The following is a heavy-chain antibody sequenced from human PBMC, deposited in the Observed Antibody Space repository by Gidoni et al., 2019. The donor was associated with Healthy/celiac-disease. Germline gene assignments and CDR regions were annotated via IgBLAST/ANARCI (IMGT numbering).Heavy chain of an antibody. CDR1: CFPFSSYA. CDR3: AKSDYYDRSGYYSDQGGMDV. D-gene: IGHD3-22*01. Sequence: EVQLVGSGGGLVQPGGSLRLSCAASCFPFSSYAMNWVRQAPGQGLEWGAAISGSGGSTYYADSVKGRFTISRDKSKNTLYLQMNSLRAEDTAVYYCAKSDYYDRSGYYSDQGGMDVWGQGTTVTVS. J-gene: IGHJ6*02. CDR2: ISGSGGST. V-gene: IGHV3-23*04.